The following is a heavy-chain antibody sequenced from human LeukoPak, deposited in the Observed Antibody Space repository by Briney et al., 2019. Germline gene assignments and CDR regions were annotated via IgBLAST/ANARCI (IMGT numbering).Heavy chain of an antibody. CDR3: ARGGYCSSTSCYLGGWFDP. V-gene: IGHV4-59*08. Sequence: PSETLSLTCTVSGGSISSYYWGWIRQPPGKGLEWIGSIYHSGSTNYNPSLKSRVTISVDTSKNQFTLKLSSVTAADTAVYYCARGGYCSSTSCYLGGWFDPWGQGTLVTVSS. CDR2: IYHSGST. CDR1: GGSISSYY. D-gene: IGHD2-2*01. J-gene: IGHJ5*02.